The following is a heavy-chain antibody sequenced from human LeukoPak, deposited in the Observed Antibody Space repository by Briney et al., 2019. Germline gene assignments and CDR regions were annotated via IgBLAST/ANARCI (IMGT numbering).Heavy chain of an antibody. J-gene: IGHJ5*02. CDR1: GDSISSPGYY. D-gene: IGHD3-10*01. Sequence: PSETLSLTCTVSGDSISSPGYYWSWIRQHPGKGLEWIGYFSHSGSTYYNPSLKSRVTISLDTSKDRFSLRLSSVTAADTAVYYCARDLWFGEYNWFDPWGQGTLVTVSS. CDR2: FSHSGST. V-gene: IGHV4-31*03. CDR3: ARDLWFGEYNWFDP.